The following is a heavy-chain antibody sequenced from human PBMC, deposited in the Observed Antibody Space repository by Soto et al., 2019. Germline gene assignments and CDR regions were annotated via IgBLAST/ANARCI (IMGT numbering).Heavy chain of an antibody. CDR2: IKAGTGNT. CDR1: GYIFTNYA. Sequence: QVQLVQSGAEVKTPGASVKLSCKASGYIFTNYAIHWVRQAPGQRHEWMGWIKAGTGNTRYSQKFQSRITISTDASASTAYIDLNSLRSEDTAVYYCARDRTTSSTRQFDYWGQGSLVTVSS. D-gene: IGHD4-17*01. V-gene: IGHV1-3*01. CDR3: ARDRTTSSTRQFDY. J-gene: IGHJ4*02.